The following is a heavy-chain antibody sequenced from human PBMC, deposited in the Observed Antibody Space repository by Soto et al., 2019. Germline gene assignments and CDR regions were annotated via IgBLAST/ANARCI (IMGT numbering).Heavy chain of an antibody. D-gene: IGHD5-12*01. CDR3: ERNQLKVAPLDF. Sequence: PSETLALTCAVSGGSISSGGYSWSWIRQPPGKGLEWIGYIYHSGSIYYNPSLKSRVTISVDTSKNQFSLKLSSVTAADTAVYYCERNQLKVAPLDFWGQGTLVTVSS. CDR2: IYHSGSI. J-gene: IGHJ4*02. CDR1: GGSISSGGYS. V-gene: IGHV4-30-2*01.